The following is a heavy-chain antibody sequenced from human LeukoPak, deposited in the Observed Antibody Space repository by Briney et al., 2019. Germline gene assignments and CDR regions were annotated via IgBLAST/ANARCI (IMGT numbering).Heavy chain of an antibody. CDR2: IHYSGST. D-gene: IGHD3-22*01. V-gene: IGHV4-39*01. J-gene: IGHJ4*02. CDR3: ARRKYYYDSSGPFDY. CDR1: GGSISSSSYY. Sequence: PSETLSLTCTVSGGSISSSSYYWGWIRQPPGKGLEWIGSIHYSGSTYYNPSLKSRVTISVDTSKNQFSLKLSSVTAADTAVYYCARRKYYYDSSGPFDYWGQGTLVTVSS.